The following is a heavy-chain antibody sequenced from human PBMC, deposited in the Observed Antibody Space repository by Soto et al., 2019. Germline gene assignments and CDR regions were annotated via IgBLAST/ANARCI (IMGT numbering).Heavy chain of an antibody. J-gene: IGHJ6*02. Sequence: KPSETLSLTCTVSGGSISSYYWSWIRQPPGKGLEWIGYIYYSGSTNYNPSLKSRVTISVDTSKNQFSLKLSSVTAADTAVYYCARGIDYDFWSGYLPSDYYYYYGMDVWGQGTTVTVSS. V-gene: IGHV4-59*01. CDR3: ARGIDYDFWSGYLPSDYYYYYGMDV. CDR2: IYYSGST. CDR1: GGSISSYY. D-gene: IGHD3-3*01.